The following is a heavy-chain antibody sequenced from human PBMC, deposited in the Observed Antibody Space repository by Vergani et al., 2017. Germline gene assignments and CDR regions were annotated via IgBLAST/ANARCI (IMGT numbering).Heavy chain of an antibody. CDR3: ARGMTTETTDLDGFDI. Sequence: DVDLVESGGGFVQPGGSRRLSCAASSFSFSSHYMTWVRQAPGKGLEWVSTINIGGRTSYADSVKGRLTLTRDDSKNTLHLQMNSLRPEDTAVYYCARGMTTETTDLDGFDIWGQGTMVSVSS. J-gene: IGHJ3*02. D-gene: IGHD4-17*01. V-gene: IGHV3-66*02. CDR1: SFSFSSHY. CDR2: INIGGRT.